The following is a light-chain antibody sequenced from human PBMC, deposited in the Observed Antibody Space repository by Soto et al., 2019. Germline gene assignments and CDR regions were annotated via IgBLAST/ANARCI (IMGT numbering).Light chain of an antibody. CDR3: SSYTTNKTLL. CDR2: EVS. CDR1: SSDIGAHNF. V-gene: IGLV2-14*01. J-gene: IGLJ2*01. Sequence: QSALTQPASVSGSPGQSITISCTGTSSDIGAHNFVSWYQQHPGKAPKLIFYEVSNRPPGLSDRFSGSKSGTTASLTISGLQAEDEADYFRSSYTTNKTLLFGGGTKLTVL.